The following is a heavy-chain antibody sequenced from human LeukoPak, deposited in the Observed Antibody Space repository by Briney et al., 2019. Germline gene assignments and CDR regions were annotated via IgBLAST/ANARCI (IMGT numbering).Heavy chain of an antibody. CDR3: ARYEPLLRYFQH. D-gene: IGHD3-16*01. Sequence: ASVKVSCKASGYTFTSYDINWVRQATGQGLEWMGWMNPNSGNTGYTQKFQGRVTMTRNTSISTAYMELSSLRSEDTAVYYCARYEPLLRYFQHWGQGTLVTVSS. CDR2: MNPNSGNT. J-gene: IGHJ1*01. V-gene: IGHV1-8*02. CDR1: GYTFTSYD.